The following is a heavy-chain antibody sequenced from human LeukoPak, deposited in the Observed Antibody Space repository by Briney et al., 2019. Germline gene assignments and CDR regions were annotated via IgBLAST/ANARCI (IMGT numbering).Heavy chain of an antibody. D-gene: IGHD3-10*01. V-gene: IGHV4-39*07. CDR2: IYYSGRT. CDR1: GGSLSSSSYY. CDR3: ARKVEDYDSGIDY. Sequence: PSETLSLTCTVSGGSLSSSSYYWGWIRQPPGTGLEWLGSIYYSGRTYYNTSLKSRVTISVDTSKNHFSLKLTSVTAAAPACNSCARKVEDYDSGIDYWGEGTLVTVSA. J-gene: IGHJ4*02.